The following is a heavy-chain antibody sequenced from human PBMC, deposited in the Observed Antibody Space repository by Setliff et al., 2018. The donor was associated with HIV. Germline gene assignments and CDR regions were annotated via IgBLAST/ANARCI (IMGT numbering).Heavy chain of an antibody. V-gene: IGHV4-39*01. D-gene: IGHD2-15*01. CDR3: ARQAWHSGRNGYFVDY. J-gene: IGHJ4*02. Sequence: SETLSLTCVVSGDSISRSRYYWGWIRQPPGKGLEWIGSFYYSGSTSYNPSLKSRVTISGDTSKNQFSLKLSSVTAADTAVYYCARQAWHSGRNGYFVDYWGQGTLVTVSS. CDR2: FYYSGST. CDR1: GDSISRSRYY.